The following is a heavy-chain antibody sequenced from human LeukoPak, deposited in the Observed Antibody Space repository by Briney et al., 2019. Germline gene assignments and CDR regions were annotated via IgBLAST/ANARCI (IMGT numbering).Heavy chain of an antibody. J-gene: IGHJ2*01. CDR1: GFTLDDYG. Sequence: GGSLRLSCAASGFTLDDYGMHWVRQAPGKGLEWVSGVSWNRGSIGYADSVKGRFTISRDTAKNSLYLQMNSLRPEDTALYYCAKGGAAADNYWYFDLWGRGTLVTVSS. CDR2: VSWNRGSI. CDR3: AKGGAAADNYWYFDL. V-gene: IGHV3-9*01. D-gene: IGHD6-13*01.